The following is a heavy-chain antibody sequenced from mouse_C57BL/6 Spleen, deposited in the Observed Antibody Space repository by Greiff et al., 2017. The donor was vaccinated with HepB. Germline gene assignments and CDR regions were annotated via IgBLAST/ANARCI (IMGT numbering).Heavy chain of an antibody. CDR3: ARDPYTLFAY. Sequence: EVQGVESGGGLVKPGGSLKLSCAASGFTFSSYAMSWVRQTPEKRLEWVATISDGGSYTYYPDNVKGRFTISRDNAKNNLYLQMSHLKSEDTAMYYCARDPYTLFAYWGQGTLVTVSA. D-gene: IGHD2-12*01. V-gene: IGHV5-4*01. CDR1: GFTFSSYA. J-gene: IGHJ3*01. CDR2: ISDGGSYT.